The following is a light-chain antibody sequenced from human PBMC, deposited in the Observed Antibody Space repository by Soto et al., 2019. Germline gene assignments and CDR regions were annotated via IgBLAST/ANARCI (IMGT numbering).Light chain of an antibody. CDR2: EGS. J-gene: IGLJ2*01. CDR1: SSDVGSYNF. V-gene: IGLV2-23*01. Sequence: QSELTQPASVSGSPGQSITISCTGTSSDVGSYNFVSWYQQHPGKAPKLMIYEGSKRPSGVSNRFSGSKSGNTASLTISGLQAEDEADYFCCSYAGSSTSVLFGGGTKLTVL. CDR3: CSYAGSSTSVL.